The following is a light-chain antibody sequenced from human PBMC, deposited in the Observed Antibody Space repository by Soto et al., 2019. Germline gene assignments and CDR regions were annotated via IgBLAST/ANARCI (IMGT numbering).Light chain of an antibody. J-gene: IGKJ2*01. V-gene: IGKV1-39*01. CDR3: QQAYTTPFYT. CDR2: AAS. Sequence: DVQMTQSPFLLSASVGDRIAITCRASQPISDYLNWCQHKPGKAPKLLIRAASILQPGVPSRFSGSGSGTDFTLTISSLVPDDCATYFCQQAYTTPFYTFGQGTHLEI. CDR1: QPISDY.